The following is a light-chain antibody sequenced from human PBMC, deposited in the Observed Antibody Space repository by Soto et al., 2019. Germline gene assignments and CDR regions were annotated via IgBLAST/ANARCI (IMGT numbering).Light chain of an antibody. CDR1: QSISSC. J-gene: IGKJ1*01. CDR3: QQYDTPFPT. Sequence: DTQMTQSPSTLSASVGDRVTITCRASQSISSCLAWYQQRPGRAPHLLLYKASTLKSAVPSRFSGGGSGTEFTLTISSLQPDAFANYYYQQYDTPFPTFGQGTKVEI. CDR2: KAS. V-gene: IGKV1-5*03.